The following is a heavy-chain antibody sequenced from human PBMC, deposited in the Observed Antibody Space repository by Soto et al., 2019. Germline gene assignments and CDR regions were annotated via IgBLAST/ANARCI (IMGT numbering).Heavy chain of an antibody. CDR3: AIDPEGGSTTCDY. V-gene: IGHV3-48*03. J-gene: IGHJ4*02. D-gene: IGHD1-7*01. Sequence: GGSLRLSCSASEFTFNSYEMNCVRQAPGEGLEWVSYISTDSSTIYYADSVKGRFTVSRDNAKNSLFLQMSSLRAEDTAVYYCAIDPEGGSTTCDYGGKVTLFTVS. CDR2: ISTDSSTI. CDR1: EFTFNSYE.